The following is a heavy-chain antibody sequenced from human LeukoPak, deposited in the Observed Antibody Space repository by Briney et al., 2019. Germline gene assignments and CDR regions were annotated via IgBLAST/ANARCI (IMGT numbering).Heavy chain of an antibody. V-gene: IGHV3-48*03. CDR3: ARAPVTSCSGVLCYPFDY. CDR2: ISSSGSTI. J-gene: IGHJ4*02. D-gene: IGHD2-15*01. CDR1: GFTFSSYE. Sequence: GGSLRLSCAASGFTFSSYEMNWVRQAPGKGLEWVSYISSSGSTIYYADSVKGRFTISRDNAKDSLYLQMNSLRAEDAAVYYCARAPVTSCSGVLCYPFDYWGQGTLVTVSS.